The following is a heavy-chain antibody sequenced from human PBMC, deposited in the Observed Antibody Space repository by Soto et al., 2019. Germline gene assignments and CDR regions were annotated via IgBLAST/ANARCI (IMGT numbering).Heavy chain of an antibody. CDR1: GYTFTSYA. CDR2: INAGNGNT. CDR3: ARDPPLYERLWRGLDY. Sequence: QVQLVQSGAEVKKPGASVKVSCKASGYTFTSYAMHWVRQAPGQRLEWMGWINAGNGNTKYSQKFQGRVTITRDTSASTAYMELSSLRSEDTAVYYCARDPPLYERLWRGLDYWGQGTLVTVSS. J-gene: IGHJ4*02. D-gene: IGHD3-3*02. V-gene: IGHV1-3*01.